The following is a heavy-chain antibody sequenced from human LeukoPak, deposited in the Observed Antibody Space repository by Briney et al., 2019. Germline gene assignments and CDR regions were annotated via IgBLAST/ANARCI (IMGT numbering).Heavy chain of an antibody. J-gene: IGHJ4*02. V-gene: IGHV1-69*13. D-gene: IGHD6-19*01. CDR1: GGTFSSYA. Sequence: SVKVSCKASGGTFSSYAISWVRQAPGQGLEWMGGIIPIFGTANYAQKFQGRVTITADESTSTAYMELSSLRSEDTAVYFCARGSGYSSGWYGLDFDYWGQGTLVTVSS. CDR2: IIPIFGTA. CDR3: ARGSGYSSGWYGLDFDY.